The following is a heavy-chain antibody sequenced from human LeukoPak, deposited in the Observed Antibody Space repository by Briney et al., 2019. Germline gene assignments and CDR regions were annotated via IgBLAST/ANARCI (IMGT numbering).Heavy chain of an antibody. D-gene: IGHD2-2*01. CDR1: GFTFDDYA. CDR3: AKGYCSSTSCSLDY. V-gene: IGHV3-9*01. Sequence: GGSLRLPCAASGFTFDDYAMHWVRQAPGKGLEWVSGISWNSGSIGYADSVKGRFTISRDNAKNSLYLQMNSLRAEDTALYYCAKGYCSSTSCSLDYWGQGTLVTVSS. J-gene: IGHJ4*02. CDR2: ISWNSGSI.